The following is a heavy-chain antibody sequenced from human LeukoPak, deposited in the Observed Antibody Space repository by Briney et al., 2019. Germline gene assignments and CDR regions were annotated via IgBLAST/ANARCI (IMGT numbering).Heavy chain of an antibody. V-gene: IGHV1-2*02. CDR2: INLNSGGT. CDR3: ARAPSRDYSGSFFGY. D-gene: IGHD2-21*01. J-gene: IGHJ4*02. Sequence: ASVKVSCKASGYTFTGYYMHWVRQAPGQGLEWMGWINLNSGGTNYAQKFQGRVTMTRDTSISTAYMELSRLRSDDTAVYYCARAPSRDYSGSFFGYWGQGTLVTVSS. CDR1: GYTFTGYY.